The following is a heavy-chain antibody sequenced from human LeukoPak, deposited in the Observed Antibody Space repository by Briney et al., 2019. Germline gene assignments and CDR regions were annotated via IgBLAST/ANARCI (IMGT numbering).Heavy chain of an antibody. CDR3: AKGVRFLDWWILDY. CDR1: GFTFSSYA. V-gene: IGHV3-23*01. CDR2: ISGSDST. Sequence: GGSLRLSCAASGFTFSSYAMSWVRQAPGKGLEWVSAISGSDSTYYADSVKGRFTISGDNSKNTLYLQMNSLRAEDTAIYYCAKGVRFLDWWILDYWGQGSLVTVSS. J-gene: IGHJ4*02. D-gene: IGHD3-9*01.